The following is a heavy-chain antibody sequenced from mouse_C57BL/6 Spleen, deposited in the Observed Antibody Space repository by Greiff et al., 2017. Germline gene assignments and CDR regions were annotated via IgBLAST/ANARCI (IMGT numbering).Heavy chain of an antibody. V-gene: IGHV3-6*01. CDR2: ISYDGSN. Sequence: DVKLVESGPGLVKPSQSLSLTCSVTGYSITSGYYWNWIRQFPGNKLEWMGYISYDGSNNYNPSLKNRISITRDTSKNQFFLKLNSVTTEDTATYYCARLSSSYAMDYWGQGTSVTVSS. CDR3: ARLSSSYAMDY. D-gene: IGHD1-1*01. J-gene: IGHJ4*01. CDR1: GYSITSGYY.